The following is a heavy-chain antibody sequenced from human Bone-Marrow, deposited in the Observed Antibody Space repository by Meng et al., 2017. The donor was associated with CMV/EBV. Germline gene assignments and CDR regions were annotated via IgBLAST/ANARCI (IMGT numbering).Heavy chain of an antibody. V-gene: IGHV4-31*02. Sequence: VSGASMSGTDHYWAWIRHHPERGLEWIGSIHYTGSTLYNPSLRSRLTISIDTSKSQFTLNVTSVTAADTAVYYCVRELMAPAAIDFWGQGTLVTVSS. D-gene: IGHD6-13*01. CDR1: GASMSGTDHY. CDR3: VRELMAPAAIDF. J-gene: IGHJ4*02. CDR2: IHYTGST.